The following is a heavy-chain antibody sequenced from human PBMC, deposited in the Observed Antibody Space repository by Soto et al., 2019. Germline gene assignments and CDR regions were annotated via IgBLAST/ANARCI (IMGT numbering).Heavy chain of an antibody. CDR1: GFTFSSYG. V-gene: IGHV3-30*18. J-gene: IGHJ6*02. CDR2: ISYDGSNK. CDR3: AKVGVVTGMDV. Sequence: GGSLRLSCAASGFTFSSYGMHWVRQAPGKGLEWVAVISYDGSNKYYADSVKGRFTISRDNSKNTLYLQMNSLRAEDTAVYYCAKVGVVTGMDVWGQGTTVTVSS. D-gene: IGHD3-3*01.